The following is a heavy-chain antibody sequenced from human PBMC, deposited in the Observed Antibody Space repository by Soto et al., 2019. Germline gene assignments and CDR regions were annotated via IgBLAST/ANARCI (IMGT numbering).Heavy chain of an antibody. Sequence: PGESLKISCKGSGYSFTSYWIGWVRQMPGKGLEWMGIIYPGDSDTRYSPSFQGQVTISADKSISTAYLQWSSLKASDTAMYYCARQEGSYPAMGGEYYYYYGMNVWRQGTTVTVCS. CDR1: GYSFTSYW. V-gene: IGHV5-51*01. CDR2: IYPGDSDT. J-gene: IGHJ6*02. CDR3: ARQEGSYPAMGGEYYYYYGMNV. D-gene: IGHD5-18*01.